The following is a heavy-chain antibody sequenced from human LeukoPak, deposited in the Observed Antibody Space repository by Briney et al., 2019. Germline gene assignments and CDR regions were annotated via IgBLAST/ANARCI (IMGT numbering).Heavy chain of an antibody. V-gene: IGHV3-33*01. CDR1: GFTFSTYG. Sequence: GSSLRLSCAGSGFTFSTYGMHWVRQTPGKGLEWMAVIWHDGSKTYYAESVKGRFTISRDNSKDTLYLELNSLRAEDTAVYYCARDGVSGGVVVTYFDYWGQGSPVTVSP. CDR3: ARDGVSGGVVVTYFDY. D-gene: IGHD2-2*01. CDR2: IWHDGSKT. J-gene: IGHJ4*02.